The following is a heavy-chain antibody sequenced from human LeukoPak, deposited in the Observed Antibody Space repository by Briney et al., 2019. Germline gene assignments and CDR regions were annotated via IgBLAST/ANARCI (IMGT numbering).Heavy chain of an antibody. CDR2: INPNSGGT. D-gene: IGHD4-11*01. Sequence: APVKVSCKASGYTFTGYYMHWVRQAPGQGLEWMGWINPNSGGTNYAQKFQGRVTMTRDTSISTAYMELSRLRSDDTAVYYCARDQHDYSYYDYWGQGTLVTVSS. CDR1: GYTFTGYY. J-gene: IGHJ4*02. CDR3: ARDQHDYSYYDY. V-gene: IGHV1-2*02.